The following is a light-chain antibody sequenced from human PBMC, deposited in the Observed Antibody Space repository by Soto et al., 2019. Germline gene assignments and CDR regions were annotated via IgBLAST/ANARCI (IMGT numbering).Light chain of an antibody. Sequence: EIVLTQSPGTLSLSPGERATLSCRASQSVTSSFLAWYQQKPGQAPRLLIYGASSRDTGIPDRFSGSGSGTDFTLTISRLEPEDFAVYYCHQYDSSPWTFGPGTRVESK. V-gene: IGKV3-20*01. CDR2: GAS. CDR3: HQYDSSPWT. CDR1: QSVTSSF. J-gene: IGKJ1*01.